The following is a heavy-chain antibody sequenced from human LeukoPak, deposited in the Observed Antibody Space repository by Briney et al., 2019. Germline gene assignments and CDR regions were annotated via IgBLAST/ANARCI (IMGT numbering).Heavy chain of an antibody. CDR2: IKQDGSEK. CDR1: GFTFSSYW. Sequence: GGSLRLSCAASGFTFSSYWMSWVRQAPGKGLEWVANIKQDGSEKYYVDSVKGRFTISRDNAKNSLYLQMNSLRAEDTAVYYCARDSAYQLLSSPDYWGQGTLATVSS. V-gene: IGHV3-7*01. D-gene: IGHD2-2*01. CDR3: ARDSAYQLLSSPDY. J-gene: IGHJ4*02.